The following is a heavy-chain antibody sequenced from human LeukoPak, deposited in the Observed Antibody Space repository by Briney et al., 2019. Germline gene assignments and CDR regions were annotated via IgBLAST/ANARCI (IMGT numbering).Heavy chain of an antibody. Sequence: SETLSLTCTVSGGSISSGSYYWSWIRQPAGKGLEWIGRIYTSGSTNYNPSLKSRVTISVDTSKNQFSLKLSSVTAADTAVYYCARGPGIAAAGPSFDYWGQGTLVTVSS. CDR2: IYTSGST. J-gene: IGHJ4*02. CDR1: GGSISSGSYY. CDR3: ARGPGIAAAGPSFDY. V-gene: IGHV4-61*02. D-gene: IGHD6-13*01.